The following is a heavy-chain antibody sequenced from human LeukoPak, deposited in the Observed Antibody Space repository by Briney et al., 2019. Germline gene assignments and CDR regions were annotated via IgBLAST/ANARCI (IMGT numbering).Heavy chain of an antibody. V-gene: IGHV4-4*02. CDR3: ATKSYGDPTPTDY. J-gene: IGHJ4*02. Sequence: SETLSLTCAVSGGSISSSNWWSWVRQPPGKGLEWIGEIYHSGSTNYDPSLKSRVTISVDKSKNQFSLKLSSVTAADTAVYYCATKSYGDPTPTDYWGQGTLVTVSS. D-gene: IGHD4-17*01. CDR2: IYHSGST. CDR1: GGSISSSNW.